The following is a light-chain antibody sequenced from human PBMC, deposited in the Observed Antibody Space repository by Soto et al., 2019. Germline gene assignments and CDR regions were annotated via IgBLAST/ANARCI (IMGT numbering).Light chain of an antibody. CDR2: AAS. CDR1: QDISSW. V-gene: IGKV1-12*01. J-gene: IGKJ4*01. Sequence: DIQMTQSPSSVSASVGDRVTITCRASQDISSWLAWFQQKPGKAPKLLIYAASSLQIGVPSRFRGSGSGTDFTLAISSLQPEDYVTYYCQQGNSFTLTFGGGTKVEIK. CDR3: QQGNSFTLT.